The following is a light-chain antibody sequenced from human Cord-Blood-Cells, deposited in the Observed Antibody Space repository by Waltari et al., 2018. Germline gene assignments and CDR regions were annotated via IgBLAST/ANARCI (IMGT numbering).Light chain of an antibody. V-gene: IGLV1-44*01. CDR3: AAWDDSLNGFWV. Sequence: QSVLTQPPSAPGTPGQRVTISCSGSSSNIGSNTVNWYQQPPGTAPKLHIYSNNKRPSRVPDRFSASKSGPSASLAISGLQSEDEADYYCAAWDDSLNGFWVFGGGTKLTVL. CDR2: SNN. CDR1: SSNIGSNT. J-gene: IGLJ3*02.